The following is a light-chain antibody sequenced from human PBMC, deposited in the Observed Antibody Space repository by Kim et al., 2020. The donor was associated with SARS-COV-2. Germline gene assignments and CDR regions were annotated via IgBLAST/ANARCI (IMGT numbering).Light chain of an antibody. CDR3: QQYDTYPWT. CDR1: QYSTRR. J-gene: IGKJ1*01. CDR2: KAS. V-gene: IGKV1-5*03. Sequence: PSVGDRVTITCRASQYSTRRLAWYQQKPGKAPKVLISKASTLESGVPSTFSGSGSGTDFTLTISSLQPDDFATYYCQQYDTYPWTFGQGTKVDIK.